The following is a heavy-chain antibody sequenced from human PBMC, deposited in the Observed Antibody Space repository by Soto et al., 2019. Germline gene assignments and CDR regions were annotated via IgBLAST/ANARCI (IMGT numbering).Heavy chain of an antibody. V-gene: IGHV3-21*01. D-gene: IGHD3-10*01. J-gene: IGHJ6*02. CDR2: ISSRSDI. Sequence: GGSLRLSCVGSGFTFSTYSINWVRQAPGKGLEWVSSISSRSDIYYADSVKGRFTISRDNAKNSVSLQMNSLRAEDTAVYYCAIYYSAWPLAYGLDFCGQGTTVIVSS. CDR1: GFTFSTYS. CDR3: AIYYSAWPLAYGLDF.